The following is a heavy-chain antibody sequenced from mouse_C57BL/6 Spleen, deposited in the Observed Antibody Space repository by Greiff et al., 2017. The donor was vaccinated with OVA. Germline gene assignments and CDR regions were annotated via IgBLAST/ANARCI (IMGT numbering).Heavy chain of an antibody. Sequence: EVQWVESGEGLVKPGGSLKLSCAASGFTFSSYAMSWVRQTPEKRLEWVAYISSGGDYIYYADTVKGRFTISRDNARNTLYLQMSSLKSEDTAMYYCTRGGGYDGWYFDVWGTGTTVTVSS. CDR3: TRGGGYDGWYFDV. CDR1: GFTFSSYA. V-gene: IGHV5-9-1*02. CDR2: ISSGGDYI. J-gene: IGHJ1*03. D-gene: IGHD2-2*01.